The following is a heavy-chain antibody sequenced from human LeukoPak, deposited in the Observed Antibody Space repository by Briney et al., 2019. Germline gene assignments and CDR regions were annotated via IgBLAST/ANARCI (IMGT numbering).Heavy chain of an antibody. V-gene: IGHV1-69*04. D-gene: IGHD6-6*01. CDR2: IIPILGIA. CDR3: ARKSQLGPIDY. CDR1: GYTFTSYG. J-gene: IGHJ4*02. Sequence: SVKVSCKASGYTFTSYGISWVRQAPGQGLEWMGRIIPILGIANYAQKFQGRVTITADKSTSTAYMELSSLRSEDTAVYYCARKSQLGPIDYWGQGTLVTVSS.